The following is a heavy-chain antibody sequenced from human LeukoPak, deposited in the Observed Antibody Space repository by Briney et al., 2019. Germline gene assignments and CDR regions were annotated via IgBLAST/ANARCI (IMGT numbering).Heavy chain of an antibody. D-gene: IGHD4-23*01. CDR3: ARGRPHGNDY. Sequence: HPGGSLRLSCAASGFTFSYYSMHWVRQAPGKGLEWVAVIPYDGSNKYYADSVKGRFTISRDNSKNTLYLQMNSLRVEDTAVYYCARGRPHGNDYWGQGTLVAVSS. V-gene: IGHV3-30*03. CDR2: IPYDGSNK. CDR1: GFTFSYYS. J-gene: IGHJ4*02.